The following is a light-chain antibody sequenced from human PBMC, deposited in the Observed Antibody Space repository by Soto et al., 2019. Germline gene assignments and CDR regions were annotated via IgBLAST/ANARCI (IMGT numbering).Light chain of an antibody. CDR2: INSDGSH. Sequence: QSVLTQSPSASASLGASVKLTCTLSSGHSRYAIAWHQQQPEKGPRYLMKINSDGSHSKGDGIPDRFSGSSSGAERYLTISSLQYEDEADYYCQAWGSGVQVFGGGTKLTVL. CDR3: QAWGSGVQV. J-gene: IGLJ2*01. CDR1: SGHSRYA. V-gene: IGLV4-69*01.